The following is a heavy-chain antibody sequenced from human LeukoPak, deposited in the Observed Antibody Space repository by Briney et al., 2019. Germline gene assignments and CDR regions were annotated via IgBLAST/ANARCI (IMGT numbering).Heavy chain of an antibody. V-gene: IGHV1-2*02. CDR1: GYTFTDYS. D-gene: IGHD3-10*01. CDR3: ARTMVRGVRPFDC. J-gene: IGHJ4*02. CDR2: INLNGGGT. Sequence: ASVKVSCMASGYTFTDYSMLWVRQAPGQGLEWMGWINLNGGGTNYAQQFQGRVTMTRDTSITTAYMELSSLRSDDTAVYYCARTMVRGVRPFDCWGQGTLVTVSS.